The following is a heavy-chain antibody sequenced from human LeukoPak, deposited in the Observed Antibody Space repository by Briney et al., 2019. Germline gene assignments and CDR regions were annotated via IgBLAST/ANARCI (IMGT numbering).Heavy chain of an antibody. D-gene: IGHD2-8*01. J-gene: IGHJ4*02. CDR1: GYTVTAVS. CDR3: TTSWGSNGGIYFDF. Sequence: ASVKVSCKVSGYTVTAVSINWVRQAPGKGLKWMGGFDPEDDETIYAQNFQGRVTMTEDTSTDTAYMELSSLRSEDTAMYYCTTSWGSNGGIYFDFWGQGTLVTVSS. CDR2: FDPEDDET. V-gene: IGHV1-24*01.